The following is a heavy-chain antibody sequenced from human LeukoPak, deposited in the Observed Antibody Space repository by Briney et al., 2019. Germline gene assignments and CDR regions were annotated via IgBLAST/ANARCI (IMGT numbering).Heavy chain of an antibody. V-gene: IGHV3-30*07. CDR2: ISYDGSNK. CDR1: GFTFSSYA. J-gene: IGHJ4*02. Sequence: GSSLRLSCAASGFTFSSYAMHWVRQAPGKGSGWEAVISYDGSNKYYADSVKGRFTNSRDNSKNTLYLQMNCLSAEDTAVYYCARGGDIVVVPAANVLDYWGQGTLVTVSS. D-gene: IGHD2-2*01. CDR3: ARGGDIVVVPAANVLDY.